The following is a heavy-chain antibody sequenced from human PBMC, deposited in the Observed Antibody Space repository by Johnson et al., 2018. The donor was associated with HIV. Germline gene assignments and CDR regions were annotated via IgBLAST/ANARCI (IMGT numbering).Heavy chain of an antibody. CDR3: ARCRDGYTLLSAFDM. J-gene: IGHJ3*02. D-gene: IGHD5-24*01. CDR2: IFSGGTT. CDR1: GFTVSSNY. Sequence: VQLVESGGGVVQPGGSLRLSCAASGFTVSSNYMSWVRQAPGKGLDWVSVIFSGGTTYYADSVNVRFTISRANSKHTLYLQMGSLRAEDMAVYYCARCRDGYTLLSAFDMWGRGTTVIVSS. V-gene: IGHV3-66*01.